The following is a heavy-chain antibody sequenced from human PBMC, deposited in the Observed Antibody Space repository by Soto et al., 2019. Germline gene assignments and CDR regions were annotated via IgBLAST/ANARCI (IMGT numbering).Heavy chain of an antibody. V-gene: IGHV4-30-4*01. CDR1: GASISSGHDF. J-gene: IGHJ6*02. D-gene: IGHD1-20*01. CDR2: IYYSGST. CDR3: ARDRAKWKDYYYYGMDV. Sequence: SETLSLTCTFSGASISSGHDFWTWIRQPPGKGLEWIGYIYYSGSTYYNPSLKSRLTMSVDTSKNQFSLKLSSVTAADTAVYYCARDRAKWKDYYYYGMDVWGQGTTDTVSS.